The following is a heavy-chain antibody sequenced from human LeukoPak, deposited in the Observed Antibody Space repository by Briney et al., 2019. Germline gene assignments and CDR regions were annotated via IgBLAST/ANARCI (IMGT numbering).Heavy chain of an antibody. J-gene: IGHJ4*02. D-gene: IGHD6-13*01. Sequence: SQTLSLTCTVSGGSISNNGYYWSWIRHPPGKALEWIGHIYYTGSTYYNPSLKSRVTISVDRSKNQFSLKLRSVTAADTAVYYCAGFSGYSSSFDYWGQGTLVTVSS. V-gene: IGHV4-30-2*01. CDR2: IYYTGST. CDR1: GGSISNNGYY. CDR3: AGFSGYSSSFDY.